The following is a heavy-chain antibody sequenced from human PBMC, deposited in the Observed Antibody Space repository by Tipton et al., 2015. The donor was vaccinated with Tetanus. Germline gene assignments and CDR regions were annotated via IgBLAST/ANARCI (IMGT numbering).Heavy chain of an antibody. CDR3: ASGGTLDY. J-gene: IGHJ4*02. CDR1: GFSFSTYG. D-gene: IGHD3-16*01. V-gene: IGHV3-21*01. CDR2: ISSTSSYI. Sequence: SGFSFSTYGMHRVRQAPGKGPEWISSISSTSSYIYYAGSVKGRFTISRDNAKNSLYLHMKSLSAEDTAVYYCASGGTLDYWGQGAMVSVSS.